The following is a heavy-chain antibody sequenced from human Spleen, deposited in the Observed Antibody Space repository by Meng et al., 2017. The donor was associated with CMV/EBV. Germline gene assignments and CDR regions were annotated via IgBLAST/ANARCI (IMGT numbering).Heavy chain of an antibody. V-gene: IGHV3-30-3*01. CDR3: ARDKKLGAGTFYYYYATDL. J-gene: IGHJ6*02. CDR2: ISSDGSNK. Sequence: GETLNISCAASEFTFATYAMHWVRQAPGEGLEWGALISSDGSNKYYADSVKGRFTISRDNSKNTLYLQMNSLRADDTAVYYCARDKKLGAGTFYYYYATDLWSQGTTVTVSS. CDR1: EFTFATYA. D-gene: IGHD3-10*01.